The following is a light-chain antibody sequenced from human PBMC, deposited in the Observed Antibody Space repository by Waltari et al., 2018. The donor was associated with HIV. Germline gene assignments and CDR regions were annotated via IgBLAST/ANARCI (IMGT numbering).Light chain of an antibody. CDR2: AAS. V-gene: IGKV1-39*01. J-gene: IGKJ3*01. CDR1: QTISTY. Sequence: DIQMTQSPSSLSASLGDRIIITCRASQTISTYVNWYQQKAGRAPKLLIYAASTLQSGVPSRFSGSGSGTDFILTINSLKAEDFATYYCQQGYGRPTFGPGTRVDV. CDR3: QQGYGRPT.